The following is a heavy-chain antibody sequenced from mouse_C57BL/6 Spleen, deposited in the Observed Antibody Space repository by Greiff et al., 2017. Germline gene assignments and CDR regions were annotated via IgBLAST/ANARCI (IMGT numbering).Heavy chain of an antibody. V-gene: IGHV1-64*01. J-gene: IGHJ2*01. Sequence: VQLQQPGAELVKPGASVKLSCKASGYTFTSYWMHWVKQRPGQGLEWIGMIHPNSGSTNYNEKFKSKATLTVDKSSSTAYMQLSSLTSEDSAVYYCARSVGGYYGSSFDYWGQGTTLTVSS. D-gene: IGHD1-1*01. CDR1: GYTFTSYW. CDR3: ARSVGGYYGSSFDY. CDR2: IHPNSGST.